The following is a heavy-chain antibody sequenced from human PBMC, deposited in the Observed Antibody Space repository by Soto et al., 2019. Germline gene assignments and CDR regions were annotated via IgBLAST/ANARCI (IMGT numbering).Heavy chain of an antibody. CDR2: ISGSGGST. Sequence: GGSLRLSCAASGFTFSSYAMSWVRQAPGKGLEWVSAISGSGGSTYYADSVKGRFTIPRDNSKNTLYPQMNSLRAEDTAVYYCANEERYCSGGSCHHDAFDIWGQGTMVTVSS. J-gene: IGHJ3*02. V-gene: IGHV3-23*01. CDR1: GFTFSSYA. CDR3: ANEERYCSGGSCHHDAFDI. D-gene: IGHD2-15*01.